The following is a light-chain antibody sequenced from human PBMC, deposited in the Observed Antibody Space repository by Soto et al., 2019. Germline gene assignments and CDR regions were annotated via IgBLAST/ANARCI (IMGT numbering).Light chain of an antibody. Sequence: QAVVTQPPSASASLGASVTLTCTLSSGYGSDKVYGYQQRQGTGTRLVMRVCTGGIVGSKGDGIPDRFSDLCSGLNRYLTIKNIQAEDESDYHCEAYHGSGSHGGYYVFGTGTKLTVL. CDR1: SGYGSDK. CDR2: VCTGGIVG. J-gene: IGLJ1*01. CDR3: EAYHGSGSHGGYYV. V-gene: IGLV9-49*01.